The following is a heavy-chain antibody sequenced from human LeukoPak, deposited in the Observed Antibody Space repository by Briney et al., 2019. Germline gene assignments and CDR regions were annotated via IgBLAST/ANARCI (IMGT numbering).Heavy chain of an antibody. CDR1: GFNFNNYG. V-gene: IGHV3-30*02. J-gene: IGHJ4*02. Sequence: GGSLRLSCAASGFNFNNYGMHWVRQAPGKGLEWVAFIRYDGHTEYYADSVKGRFTIYRDNNKDIVFLEMNSLSPDDTAVYTCAKDASSLCSTSSCYYLDSWGQGTLVTVSS. CDR2: IRYDGHTE. CDR3: AKDASSLCSTSSCYYLDS. D-gene: IGHD2-2*01.